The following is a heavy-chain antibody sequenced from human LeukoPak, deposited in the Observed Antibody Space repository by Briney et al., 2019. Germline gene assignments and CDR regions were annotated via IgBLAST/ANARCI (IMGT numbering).Heavy chain of an antibody. Sequence: GGSLRLSCAASGFTFSDYYMSWARQAPGKGLEWVSYISLSGSTVYYADSVKGRFTISRVNAKNSLYLQMNSLRAEDTAVYYCARDFTHTAVVIYYYGLDVWGQGTTVTVSS. V-gene: IGHV3-11*01. CDR3: ARDFTHTAVVIYYYGLDV. CDR1: GFTFSDYY. D-gene: IGHD5-18*01. CDR2: ISLSGSTV. J-gene: IGHJ6*02.